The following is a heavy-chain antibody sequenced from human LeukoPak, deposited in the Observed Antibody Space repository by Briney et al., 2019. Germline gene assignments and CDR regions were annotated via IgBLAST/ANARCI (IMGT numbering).Heavy chain of an antibody. CDR1: GFTFSSYA. D-gene: IGHD3-3*01. V-gene: IGHV3-7*01. CDR3: ARVDTYYDFWSGYPHPSNYYYYMDV. J-gene: IGHJ6*03. CDR2: IKQDGSEK. Sequence: GGSLRLSCAASGFTFSSYAMSWVRQAPGKGLEWVANIKQDGSEKYYVDSVKGRFTISRDNAKNSLYLQMNSLRAEDTAVYYCARVDTYYDFWSGYPHPSNYYYYMDVWGKGTTVTVSS.